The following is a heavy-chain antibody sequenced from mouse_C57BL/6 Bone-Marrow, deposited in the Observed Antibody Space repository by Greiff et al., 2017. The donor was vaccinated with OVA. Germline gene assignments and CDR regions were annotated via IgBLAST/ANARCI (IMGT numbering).Heavy chain of an antibody. D-gene: IGHD4-1*01. CDR3: ARGGTGFDY. CDR2: IDPSDSYT. V-gene: IGHV1-50*01. J-gene: IGHJ2*01. CDR1: GYTFPSYW. Sequence: QVQLQQPGAELVKPGASVKLSCKASGYTFPSYWMQWVKQRPGQGLEWIGEIDPSDSYTNYNQKFKGKATLTVDTSSSTAYMQLSSLTSEDSAVYYCARGGTGFDYWGQGTTLTVSS.